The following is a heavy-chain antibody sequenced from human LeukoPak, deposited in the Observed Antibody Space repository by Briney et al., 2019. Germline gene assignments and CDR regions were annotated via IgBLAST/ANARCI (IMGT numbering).Heavy chain of an antibody. V-gene: IGHV1-18*01. J-gene: IGHJ4*02. CDR1: GYTFTSYG. CDR3: ARVLLSYDILTGYYNDGAGFDY. CDR2: ISAYNGNA. D-gene: IGHD3-9*01. Sequence: GASVKVSCKGSGYTFTSYGISWVRQAPGQGLEWMGWISAYNGNANYAQKLQGRVTMTTDTSTSTAYMELRSLRSDDTAVYYCARVLLSYDILTGYYNDGAGFDYWGQGTLVTVSS.